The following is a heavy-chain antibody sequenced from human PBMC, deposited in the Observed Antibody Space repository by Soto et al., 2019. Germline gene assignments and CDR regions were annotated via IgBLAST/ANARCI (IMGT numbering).Heavy chain of an antibody. Sequence: GGSLRLSCAASGFTFSSYWMSWVRQAPGKGLEWVANIKQDGSEKYYVDSVKGRFTISRDNAKNSLYLQMNSLRAEDTAVYYCARQAKATGTVFGAFDIWGQGIMVTVSS. CDR3: ARQAKATGTVFGAFDI. CDR2: IKQDGSEK. D-gene: IGHD1-1*01. V-gene: IGHV3-7*01. CDR1: GFTFSSYW. J-gene: IGHJ3*02.